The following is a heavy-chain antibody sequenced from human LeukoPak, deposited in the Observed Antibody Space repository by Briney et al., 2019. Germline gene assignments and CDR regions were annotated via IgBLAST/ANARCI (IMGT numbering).Heavy chain of an antibody. CDR3: TKASGYSSGAVDY. Sequence: GRSLRLSCAASGFTFDDYGMYWVRQAPGKGLEWVSGISWNSGSIGYADSVKGRFTISRDNAKSTLYLQMNSLRADDMALYYCTKASGYSSGAVDYWGQGTLVTVSS. V-gene: IGHV3-9*03. D-gene: IGHD5-18*01. CDR1: GFTFDDYG. CDR2: ISWNSGSI. J-gene: IGHJ4*02.